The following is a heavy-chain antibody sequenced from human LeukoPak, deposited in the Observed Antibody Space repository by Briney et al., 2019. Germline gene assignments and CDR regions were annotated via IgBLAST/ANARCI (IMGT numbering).Heavy chain of an antibody. CDR3: ARGDSITMIVGEFDY. J-gene: IGHJ4*02. CDR2: ISSSGSTI. D-gene: IGHD3-22*01. CDR1: GFTFSSYE. V-gene: IGHV3-48*03. Sequence: GGSLRLSCAASGFTFSSYEMNWVRQAPGKGLEWVSYISSSGSTIYYADSVKGRFTISRDNAKNSLYLQMNSLRAEDTAVYYCARGDSITMIVGEFDYWGQGTLVTVSS.